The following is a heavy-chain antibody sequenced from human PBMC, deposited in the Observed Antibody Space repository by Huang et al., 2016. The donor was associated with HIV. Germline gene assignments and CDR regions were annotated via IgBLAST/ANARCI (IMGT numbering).Heavy chain of an antibody. CDR3: ARAKDTWDAYDI. J-gene: IGHJ3*02. V-gene: IGHV3-30-3*01. Sequence: QVQLVESGGGVVQPGRSLRLSCAASGVPFNNHAMHWVRQAPGKGMDWVAVISNDGSNNYYADSVKGRFTISRDSSKSTLFLHMTSLRTEDTAVYYCARAKDTWDAYDIWGQGTMVIVSS. CDR1: GVPFNNHA. D-gene: IGHD5-18*01. CDR2: ISNDGSNN.